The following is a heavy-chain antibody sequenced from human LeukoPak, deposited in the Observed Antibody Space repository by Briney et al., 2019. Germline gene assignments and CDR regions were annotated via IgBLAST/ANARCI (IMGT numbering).Heavy chain of an antibody. V-gene: IGHV3-21*01. J-gene: IGHJ4*02. CDR3: AKVEMSTSPGGIDY. D-gene: IGHD5-24*01. Sequence: PGGSLRLSCAASGFTFSSYSMNWVRQAPGKGLEWVSSISSSSSYIYYADSVKGRFTISRDNAKNSLYLQMNSLRVEDTAMYYCAKVEMSTSPGGIDYWGQGTLVTVSS. CDR1: GFTFSSYS. CDR2: ISSSSSYI.